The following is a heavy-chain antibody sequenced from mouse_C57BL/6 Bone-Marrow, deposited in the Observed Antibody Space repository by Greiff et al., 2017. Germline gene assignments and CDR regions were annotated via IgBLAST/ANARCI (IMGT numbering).Heavy chain of an antibody. Sequence: VQLQQPGAELVKPGASVKLSCKASGYTFTSYWMQWVKQRPGQGLEWIGEIDPSDSYTNYNQKFKGKATLTVDTSSSTAYMQLSSRTSEDSAVYYCYYDYDAFAYWGQGTLVTVSA. V-gene: IGHV1-50*01. D-gene: IGHD2-4*01. CDR1: GYTFTSYW. CDR2: IDPSDSYT. CDR3: YYDYDAFAY. J-gene: IGHJ3*01.